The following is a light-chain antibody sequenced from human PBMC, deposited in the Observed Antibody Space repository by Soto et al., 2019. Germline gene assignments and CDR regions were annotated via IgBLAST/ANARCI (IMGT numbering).Light chain of an antibody. CDR1: SSNIGRNY. CDR2: RNN. V-gene: IGLV1-47*01. Sequence: QTVLTQPPSASGTPGQRVTISCSGSSSNIGRNYVYWYQQIPGTAPKLLISRNNQRPSGVPDRSSGSKSGTSASLAISGLRSEDEAHYYCAAWDDSLSGVVFGGGTKLTVL. J-gene: IGLJ2*01. CDR3: AAWDDSLSGVV.